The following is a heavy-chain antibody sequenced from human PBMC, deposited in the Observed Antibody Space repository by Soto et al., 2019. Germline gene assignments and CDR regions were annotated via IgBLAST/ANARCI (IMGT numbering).Heavy chain of an antibody. CDR1: GYAFTTYG. V-gene: IGHV1-18*01. CDR3: ARGRYGDY. CDR2: ISAHNGNT. Sequence: QVHLVQSGAEVKKPGASVKVSCQGSGYAFTTYGITWVRQAPGQGLEWMGWISAHNGNTNYAQKLQGRVTVTRYTSTSTAYMELRSLRYDDTAVYYCARGRYGDYWGQGALVTVSS. J-gene: IGHJ4*02. D-gene: IGHD1-1*01.